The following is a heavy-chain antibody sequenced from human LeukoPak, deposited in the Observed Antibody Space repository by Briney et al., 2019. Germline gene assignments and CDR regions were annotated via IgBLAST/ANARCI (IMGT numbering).Heavy chain of an antibody. CDR1: GFSFRRHP. J-gene: IGHJ6*03. V-gene: IGHV3-33*07. CDR2: IRFDGSET. D-gene: IGHD5-18*01. CDR3: ARHDAFSYGKLAGRQYYYYMDV. Sequence: GGSLILSCAAAGFSFRRHPMFWVRQAPGKSLEWLAFIRFDGSETDYADSVKGRFTISRDNSKDTLYLQMNSLRAEDTARYYCARHDAFSYGKLAGRQYYYYMDVWGKGTTVTVS.